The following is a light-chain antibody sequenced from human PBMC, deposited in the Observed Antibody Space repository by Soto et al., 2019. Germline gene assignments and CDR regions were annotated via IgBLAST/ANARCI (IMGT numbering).Light chain of an antibody. CDR1: SSDIGAYNY. J-gene: IGLJ1*01. CDR3: SSYTSATTYV. CDR2: DVS. Sequence: QSALTQPASVSGSPGQSITISCTGTSSDIGAYNYDSWYQQHHPGEAPKLIIYDVSHRPPGVSNRFSGSQSGNTASLPISGLQTEDEADYYGSSYTSATTYVFGTGTKVTV. V-gene: IGLV2-14*03.